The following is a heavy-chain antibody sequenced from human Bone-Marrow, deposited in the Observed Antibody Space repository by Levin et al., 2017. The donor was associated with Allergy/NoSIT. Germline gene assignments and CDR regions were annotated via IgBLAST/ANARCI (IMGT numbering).Heavy chain of an antibody. V-gene: IGHV1-18*01. Sequence: YAQSLQGRVAMTRDTATGTAYMELRNLRPDDTAVYYCARLLEVRIYYYGLDVWGQGTTVTVSS. D-gene: IGHD1-1*01. J-gene: IGHJ6*02. CDR3: ARLLEVRIYYYGLDV.